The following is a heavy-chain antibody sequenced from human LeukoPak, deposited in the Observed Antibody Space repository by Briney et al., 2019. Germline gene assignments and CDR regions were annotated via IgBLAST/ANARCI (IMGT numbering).Heavy chain of an antibody. V-gene: IGHV3-7*01. J-gene: IGHJ4*02. Sequence: GGSLRLSCAASGFTFRDYWMNWVRQAPGKGLEWVANMNQDGSEKHYVESVGGRFTISRNNAENSVYLQMDNLRAEDTAVYYCARVMKKSGDDKSGYRDPDYWGQGTLVTVSS. CDR3: ARVMKKSGDDKSGYRDPDY. D-gene: IGHD3-22*01. CDR2: MNQDGSEK. CDR1: GFTFRDYW.